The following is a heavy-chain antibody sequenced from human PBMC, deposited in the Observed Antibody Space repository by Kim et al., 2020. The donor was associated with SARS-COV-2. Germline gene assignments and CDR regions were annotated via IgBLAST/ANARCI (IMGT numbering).Heavy chain of an antibody. CDR2: IIPIFATA. J-gene: IGHJ6*02. CDR1: GGTFSSYA. D-gene: IGHD6-19*01. V-gene: IGHV1-69*13. Sequence: SVKVSCKASGGTFSSYAISWVRQAPGQGLEWMGGIIPIFATANYAQKFQGRVTITADESTSTAYMELSSLRSEDTAVYYCATRPHLAVAGPIKYYYYYYGMDVWGQGTTVTVSS. CDR3: ATRPHLAVAGPIKYYYYYYGMDV.